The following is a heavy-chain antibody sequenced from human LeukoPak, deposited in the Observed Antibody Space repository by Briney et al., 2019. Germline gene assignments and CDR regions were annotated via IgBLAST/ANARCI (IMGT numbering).Heavy chain of an antibody. Sequence: ASVKVSCKASGGTFSSYAISWVRQAPGQGLEWMGGIIPIFGTANYAQKFQGRVTITADESTSTAYMELSSLRSEDTAVYYCARASHPIYYDSSGYPLYYFDYWGQGTLVTVSS. D-gene: IGHD3-22*01. CDR2: IIPIFGTA. V-gene: IGHV1-69*01. CDR3: ARASHPIYYDSSGYPLYYFDY. CDR1: GGTFSSYA. J-gene: IGHJ4*02.